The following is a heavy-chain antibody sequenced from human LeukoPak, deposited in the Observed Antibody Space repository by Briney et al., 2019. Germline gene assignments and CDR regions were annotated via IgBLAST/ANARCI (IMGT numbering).Heavy chain of an antibody. CDR2: ISWNSGSI. CDR3: AKDRTMIVVHDAFDI. CDR1: GFTFDDYA. Sequence: SGGSLRLSCAASGFTFDDYAMHWVRQAPGKGLEWVSGISWNSGSIGYADSVKGRFSISRDNAKNSLYLQMNSLRAEDTALYYCAKDRTMIVVHDAFDIWGQGTMVTVSS. V-gene: IGHV3-9*01. J-gene: IGHJ3*02. D-gene: IGHD3-22*01.